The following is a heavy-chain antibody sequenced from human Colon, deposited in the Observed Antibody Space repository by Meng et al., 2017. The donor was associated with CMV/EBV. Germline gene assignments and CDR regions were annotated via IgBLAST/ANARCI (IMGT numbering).Heavy chain of an antibody. CDR3: TKGPSTGWFYRYFSP. V-gene: IGHV3-23*01. Sequence: SGFSFSSYAMNWVRQAPGKGLEWVSGITGDGGSTYYADSVKGRFTISRDNSKNALFLQMSSLRAEDTALYYCTKGPSTGWFYRYFSPWGRGTLVTVSS. CDR2: ITGDGGST. J-gene: IGHJ2*01. D-gene: IGHD6-19*01. CDR1: GFSFSSYA.